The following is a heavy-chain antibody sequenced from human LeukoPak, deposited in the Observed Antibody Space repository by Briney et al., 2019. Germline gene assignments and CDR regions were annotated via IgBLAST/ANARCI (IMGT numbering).Heavy chain of an antibody. Sequence: GESLKISCKGSGYSFSTYWIGWVRQMPGKGLEWMGIISPGASDTKYSPSFQGRVTISADKSINTAYLQLSSLKASDTAMYFCAKGTGINGYYDREFDHWGQGTLVTVSS. D-gene: IGHD3-3*01. J-gene: IGHJ4*02. V-gene: IGHV5-51*01. CDR3: AKGTGINGYYDREFDH. CDR2: ISPGASDT. CDR1: GYSFSTYW.